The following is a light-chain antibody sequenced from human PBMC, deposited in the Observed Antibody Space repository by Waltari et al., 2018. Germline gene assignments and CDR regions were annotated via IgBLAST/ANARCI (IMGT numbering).Light chain of an antibody. Sequence: SYVLTQPPSVPVAPGKTARITCGGNKIGSKRINRYQQKPGLAPVLVINYDSDWPSGIPERFSGSNSGNTATLTISRVEAGDEADYYCQVWDSSTDHYVFGSGTKVTVL. V-gene: IGLV3-21*04. J-gene: IGLJ1*01. CDR2: YDS. CDR3: QVWDSSTDHYV. CDR1: KIGSKR.